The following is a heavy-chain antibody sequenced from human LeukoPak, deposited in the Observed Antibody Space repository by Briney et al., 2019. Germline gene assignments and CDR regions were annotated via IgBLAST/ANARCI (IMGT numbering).Heavy chain of an antibody. V-gene: IGHV5-51*01. CDR3: ARLAPYDGSGSPFFDY. J-gene: IGHJ4*02. CDR1: GYSFTSYW. CDR2: IYPGDSDT. D-gene: IGHD3-22*01. Sequence: VESLKISCKASGYSFTSYWIGWVRQMPGKGLEWMGIIYPGDSDTRYSPSFQDQVTISADKSISTAYLQWSSLKASDTAMYYCARLAPYDGSGSPFFDYWGQGTLVTVSS.